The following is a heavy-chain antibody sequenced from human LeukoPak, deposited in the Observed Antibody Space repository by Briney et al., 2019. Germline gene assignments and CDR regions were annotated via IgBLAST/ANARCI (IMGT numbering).Heavy chain of an antibody. J-gene: IGHJ3*02. CDR2: IRYDGNNK. D-gene: IGHD3-3*01. V-gene: IGHV3-30*02. Sequence: GGSLRPSCAASGFTFSNYGMHWVRQAPGKGLEWVAFIRYDGNNKYYADSVKGRFTISRDNSKNTLYLQMNSLRPEDTAVYYCANPSESLEWNYDVFDIWGQGTTVTVSS. CDR1: GFTFSNYG. CDR3: ANPSESLEWNYDVFDI.